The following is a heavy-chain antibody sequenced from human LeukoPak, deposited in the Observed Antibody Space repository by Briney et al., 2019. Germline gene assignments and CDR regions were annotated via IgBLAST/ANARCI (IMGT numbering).Heavy chain of an antibody. CDR1: GLTFSSYG. V-gene: IGHV3-23*01. Sequence: GGSLRLSCEASGLTFSSYGMSWVRQAPGKGLQWVSAITGGGGTTYYADSVKGRFTISRDNSKNMLYLQMNSLRAEDTAVYYCAKMQGYFDYWGQGTLAPVSS. CDR3: AKMQGYFDY. CDR2: ITGGGGTT. J-gene: IGHJ4*02.